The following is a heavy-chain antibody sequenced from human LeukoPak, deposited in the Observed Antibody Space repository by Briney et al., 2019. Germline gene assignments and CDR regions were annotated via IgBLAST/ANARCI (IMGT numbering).Heavy chain of an antibody. J-gene: IGHJ3*02. D-gene: IGHD4-23*01. CDR1: GGSISSSSYY. CDR3: ARAGDHVTYGGVDI. CDR2: IYYSGST. V-gene: IGHV4-39*01. Sequence: SETLSLTCTVSGGSISSSSYYWGWVRQPPGRGLEWIGSIYYSGSTYYNPSLKSRVTISVDMSKNQFSLKLSSVTAADTAVYYCARAGDHVTYGGVDIWGLGTMVTVSS.